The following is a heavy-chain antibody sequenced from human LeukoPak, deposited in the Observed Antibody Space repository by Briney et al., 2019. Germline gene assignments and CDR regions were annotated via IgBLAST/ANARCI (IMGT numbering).Heavy chain of an antibody. CDR3: AKVRRDSSGSFFGY. CDR1: GFTFSGHA. J-gene: IGHJ4*02. Sequence: GGSLRLSCAASGFTFSGHAMTWVRQAPGKGLDWVSVISGSGTSTYYADSVKGRFTISRDNSKNTLNVQMNSLRAEDTAVYYCAKVRRDSSGSFFGYWGQGTLVTVSS. CDR2: ISGSGTST. D-gene: IGHD3-10*01. V-gene: IGHV3-23*01.